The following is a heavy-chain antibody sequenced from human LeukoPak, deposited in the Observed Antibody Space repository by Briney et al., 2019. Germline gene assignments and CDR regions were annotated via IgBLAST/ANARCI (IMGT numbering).Heavy chain of an antibody. J-gene: IGHJ5*02. D-gene: IGHD3-10*01. CDR1: GFTVSSNY. CDR2: IYSGGSI. V-gene: IGHV3-53*01. Sequence: GGSLRLSCAASGFTVSSNYMSWVRQAPGKGLEWVSVIYSGGSIYYADSVKGRFTISRDNSKNTLYLQMNSLRAEDTAVYYCAKDYSKTSYYGSGTYYRPNWFDPWGQGTLVTVSS. CDR3: AKDYSKTSYYGSGTYYRPNWFDP.